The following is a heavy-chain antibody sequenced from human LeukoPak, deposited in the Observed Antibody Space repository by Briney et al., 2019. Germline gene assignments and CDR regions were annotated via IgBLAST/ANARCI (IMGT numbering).Heavy chain of an antibody. Sequence: GGSLRLSCVTSGFTFSSYGMSWVRQAPGKGLEWVSVISGSGGTTYYADSVKGRFTISRDNSKSTLYLQMNSLRAEDTAVYYCAKDTSGSTSYSYHYGMDVWGQGTTVTVSS. CDR2: ISGSGGTT. D-gene: IGHD1-26*01. CDR1: GFTFSSYG. V-gene: IGHV3-23*01. J-gene: IGHJ6*02. CDR3: AKDTSGSTSYSYHYGMDV.